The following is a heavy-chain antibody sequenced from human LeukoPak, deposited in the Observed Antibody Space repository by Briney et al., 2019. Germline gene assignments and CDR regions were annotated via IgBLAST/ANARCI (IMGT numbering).Heavy chain of an antibody. J-gene: IGHJ4*02. CDR2: IYYSGST. CDR1: GGSMSSYY. Sequence: SETLSLTCSVSGGSMSSYYWSWIRQPPGKGLEWIGYIYYSGSTNYTASLKRRVTIYVDTSKNHFSMKLSSVTALDTAVYYCARLAVVIRGWDYWGQGTLVTVSS. D-gene: IGHD3-22*01. V-gene: IGHV4-59*08. CDR3: ARLAVVIRGWDY.